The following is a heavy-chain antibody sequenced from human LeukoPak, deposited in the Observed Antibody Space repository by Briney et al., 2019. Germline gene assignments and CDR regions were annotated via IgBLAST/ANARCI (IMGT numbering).Heavy chain of an antibody. J-gene: IGHJ5*02. CDR3: AREWGFDCSSTSCYFSTWFDP. V-gene: IGHV4-30-4*01. CDR1: GGSIRSGDYY. CDR2: IYYSGST. D-gene: IGHD2-2*01. Sequence: SETLSLTCAVSGGSIRSGDYYWSWIRQPPGKGLEWIGYIYYSGSTYYNPSLKSRVTISVDTSKNQFSLKLSSVTAADTAVYYCAREWGFDCSSTSCYFSTWFDPWGQGTLVTVSS.